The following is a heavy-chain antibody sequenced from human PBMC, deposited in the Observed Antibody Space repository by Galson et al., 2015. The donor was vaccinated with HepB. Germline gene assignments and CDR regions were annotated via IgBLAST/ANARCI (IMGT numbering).Heavy chain of an antibody. Sequence: CAISGDSVSSNSAAWNWIRQSPSRGLEWLGRTYYRSKWYNDYAVSVKSRITINPDTSASTAYMELSSLRSEDTAVYYCARHGFSEYYYYGMDVWGQGTTVTVSS. V-gene: IGHV6-1*01. CDR1: GDSVSSNSAA. CDR3: ARHGFSEYYYYGMDV. CDR2: TYYRSKWYN. D-gene: IGHD3-10*01. J-gene: IGHJ6*02.